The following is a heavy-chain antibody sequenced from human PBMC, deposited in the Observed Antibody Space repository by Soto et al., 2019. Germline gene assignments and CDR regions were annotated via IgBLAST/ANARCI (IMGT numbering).Heavy chain of an antibody. D-gene: IGHD3-22*01. CDR3: VRLYHYDSSGYSFDY. CDR1: GYSSTNYW. V-gene: IGHV5-10-1*01. CDR2: IDPSDSYT. J-gene: IGHJ4*02. Sequence: GESLKISCQGSGYSSTNYWINWVRQMPGKGLEWMGRIDPSDSYTNYSPSFQGHVTLSADKSISTAYLQWSSLKASDTAMYYCVRLYHYDSSGYSFDYWGQGTLVTVSS.